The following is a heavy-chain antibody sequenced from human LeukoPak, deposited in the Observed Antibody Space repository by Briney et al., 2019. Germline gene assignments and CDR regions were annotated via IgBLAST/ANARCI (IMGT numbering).Heavy chain of an antibody. D-gene: IGHD1-26*01. CDR3: ARSHRVVGATRDDAFDI. Sequence: SETLSLTCAVYGGSFSGYYWSWIRQPPGKGLEWIGEINHSGSTNYNPSLKSRVTISVDTSKNQFSLKLSSVTAADTAVYYCARSHRVVGATRDDAFDIWGQGTMVTVSS. CDR2: INHSGST. J-gene: IGHJ3*02. CDR1: GGSFSGYY. V-gene: IGHV4-34*01.